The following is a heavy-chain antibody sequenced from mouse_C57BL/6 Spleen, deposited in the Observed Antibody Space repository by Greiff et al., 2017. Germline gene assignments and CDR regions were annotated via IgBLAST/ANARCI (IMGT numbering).Heavy chain of an antibody. D-gene: IGHD2-4*01. CDR1: GFSLTSYA. CDR3: ATIYYDYDGFAY. Sequence: VQVVESGPGLVAPSQSLSITCTVSGFSLTSYAISWVRQPPGTGLEWLGVIWTGGGTNYNSALKSRLSISKDNSKSQVFLKMNSLQTDDTARYYCATIYYDYDGFAYWGQGTLVTVSA. CDR2: IWTGGGT. J-gene: IGHJ3*01. V-gene: IGHV2-9-1*01.